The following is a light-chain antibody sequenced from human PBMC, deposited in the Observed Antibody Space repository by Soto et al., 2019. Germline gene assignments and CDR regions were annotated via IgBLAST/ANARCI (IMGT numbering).Light chain of an antibody. CDR1: RSIFSW. V-gene: IGKV1-5*03. CDR3: QQYNDFPLT. Sequence: DIQMTQSPSTLSASVGDRVTITCRASRSIFSWLAWYQQKPGTAPKLLIYKASSLQSGVPSRFSGSGSGTEYTLTISSLQPDDFATYYCQQYNDFPLTFGGGTKVEIK. CDR2: KAS. J-gene: IGKJ4*01.